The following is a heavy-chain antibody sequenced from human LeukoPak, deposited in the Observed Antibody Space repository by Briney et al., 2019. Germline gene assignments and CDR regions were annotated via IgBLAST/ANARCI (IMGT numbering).Heavy chain of an antibody. J-gene: IGHJ4*02. CDR1: GYTFTSYA. V-gene: IGHV7-4-1*02. D-gene: IGHD6-19*01. CDR3: AREDSSGWFDY. Sequence: EASVTVSCKASGYTFTSYAMNWVRQAPGQGLEWMGWINTNTGNPTYAQGFTGRFVFSLDTSVSTAYLQISSLKAEDTAVYYCAREDSSGWFDYWGQGTLVTVSS. CDR2: INTNTGNP.